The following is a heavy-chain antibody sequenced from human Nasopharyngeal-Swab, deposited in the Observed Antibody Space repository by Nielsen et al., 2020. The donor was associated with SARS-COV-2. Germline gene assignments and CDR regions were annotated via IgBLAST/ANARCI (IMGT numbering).Heavy chain of an antibody. V-gene: IGHV3-30-3*01. CDR1: GFTFSGYA. CDR2: KSYDGGNK. Sequence: GESLKISCAASGFTFSGYAIHWVRQAPGTGLEWLAVKSYDGGNKLYADSVRGRLSIFGDNSKSTLYLQMKSLRAEDTAVYYCAREDSSGWGAFDYWGLGTLVAVSS. J-gene: IGHJ4*02. CDR3: AREDSSGWGAFDY. D-gene: IGHD6-19*01.